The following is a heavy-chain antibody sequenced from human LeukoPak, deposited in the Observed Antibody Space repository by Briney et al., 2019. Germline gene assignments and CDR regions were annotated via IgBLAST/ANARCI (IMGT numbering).Heavy chain of an antibody. Sequence: RSLRLSCAASGFTFRNSGMHWVRQAPGKGLEWVAVIWYDGSNKYYRDSVKGRFTISRDNSKNTLYLQMNKLRDEDTAVYYCAKDRAGINLVRGVITGVMDVWGQGTTVTVSS. CDR1: GFTFRNSG. CDR2: IWYDGSNK. J-gene: IGHJ6*02. CDR3: AKDRAGINLVRGVITGVMDV. V-gene: IGHV3-33*06. D-gene: IGHD3-10*01.